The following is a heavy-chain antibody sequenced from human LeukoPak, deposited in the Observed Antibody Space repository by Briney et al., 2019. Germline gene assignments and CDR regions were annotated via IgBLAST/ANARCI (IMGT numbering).Heavy chain of an antibody. J-gene: IGHJ6*03. D-gene: IGHD3-16*02. Sequence: ASVKVSCKASGGTFSSYAISWVRQAPGQGLEWMGWISAYNGNTNYAQKLQGRVTMTTDTSTSTAYMELRSLRSDDTAVYYCARDHRYYDYVWGSYRIGRYYYYMDVWGKGTTVTISS. V-gene: IGHV1-18*01. CDR3: ARDHRYYDYVWGSYRIGRYYYYMDV. CDR2: ISAYNGNT. CDR1: GGTFSSYA.